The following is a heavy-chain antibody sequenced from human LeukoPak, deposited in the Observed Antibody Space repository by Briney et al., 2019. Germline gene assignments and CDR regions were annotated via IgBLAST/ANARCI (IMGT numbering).Heavy chain of an antibody. J-gene: IGHJ4*02. Sequence: ASVKVSCKASGGTFSSYAISWVRQAPGQGLEWMGGIIPIFGTANYAQKFQGRVTITADESTSTAYMELSSLRSEDTAVYYCAWALGELTPFDYWGQGTLVTVSS. CDR2: IIPIFGTA. CDR3: AWALGELTPFDY. CDR1: GGTFSSYA. D-gene: IGHD3-16*01. V-gene: IGHV1-69*13.